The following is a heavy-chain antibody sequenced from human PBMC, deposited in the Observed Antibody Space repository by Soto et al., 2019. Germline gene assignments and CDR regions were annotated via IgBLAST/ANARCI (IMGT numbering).Heavy chain of an antibody. Sequence: PSETLSLTCAVSGDSISSGYYWSWIRQPPGKGLEWIGEINHSGSTNYNPSLKSRVTISVDTSKNQFSLKLSSVTAADTAVYYCARGNQYYYGSGSYYNNWFDPWGQGTLVTVSS. CDR2: INHSGST. V-gene: IGHV4-34*01. CDR3: ARGNQYYYGSGSYYNNWFDP. J-gene: IGHJ5*02. CDR1: GDSISSGYY. D-gene: IGHD3-10*01.